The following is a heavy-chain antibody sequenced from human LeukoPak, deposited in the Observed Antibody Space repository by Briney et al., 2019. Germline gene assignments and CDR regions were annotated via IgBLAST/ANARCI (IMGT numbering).Heavy chain of an antibody. J-gene: IGHJ4*02. CDR1: GFTFSSNA. CDR2: ISSDGNNQ. D-gene: IGHD6-13*01. Sequence: GVSLRLSCAASGFTFSSNAMNWVRQAPGKGLEWVAVISSDGNNQYYADSVKGRFTISRDNSKNTVYLQMNSLRNEDTAMYYCARGAGSSWYGDYWGQGTLVTVTS. V-gene: IGHV3-30-3*01. CDR3: ARGAGSSWYGDY.